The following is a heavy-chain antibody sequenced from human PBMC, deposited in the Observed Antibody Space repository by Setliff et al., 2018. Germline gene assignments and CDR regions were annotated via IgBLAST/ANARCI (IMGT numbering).Heavy chain of an antibody. CDR3: ASCRYQVPYDY. Sequence: PSETLSLTCSVSGGSISSISYYWGWIRQPPGKGLEWIGTVYDSGTTYYNPPLKSRVTIFVDTSKNQFSLNLNSVTAADTGVYYCASCRYQVPYDYWGQGILVTVSS. J-gene: IGHJ4*02. CDR2: VYDSGTT. V-gene: IGHV4-39*01. D-gene: IGHD2-2*01. CDR1: GGSISSISYY.